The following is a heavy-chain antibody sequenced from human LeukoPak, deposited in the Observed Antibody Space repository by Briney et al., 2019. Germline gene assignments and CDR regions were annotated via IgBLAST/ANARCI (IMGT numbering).Heavy chain of an antibody. J-gene: IGHJ4*02. Sequence: QSGGSLRLSCAASGFTFSDYYMSWIRQAPGKGLEWVSAISGSGGSTYYADSVKGRFTISRDNSKNTLYLQMNSLRAEDTAVYYCAKALRGSSSSDYWGQGTLVTVSS. CDR3: AKALRGSSSSDY. CDR1: GFTFSDYY. CDR2: ISGSGGST. V-gene: IGHV3-23*01. D-gene: IGHD6-6*01.